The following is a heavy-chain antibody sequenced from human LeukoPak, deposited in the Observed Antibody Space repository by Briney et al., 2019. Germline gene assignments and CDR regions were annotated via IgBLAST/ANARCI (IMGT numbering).Heavy chain of an antibody. J-gene: IGHJ5*02. Sequence: LGASLLLSCAASSIIVSSNYMSWVRQAPGKGLEWVSVIYSGGSTYYADSVKGRFTISRDNSKNTLYLQMNSLRAEDTAVYYCARDRSWFDPWGQGTLVTVSS. CDR1: SIIVSSNY. V-gene: IGHV3-66*01. CDR3: ARDRSWFDP. CDR2: IYSGGST.